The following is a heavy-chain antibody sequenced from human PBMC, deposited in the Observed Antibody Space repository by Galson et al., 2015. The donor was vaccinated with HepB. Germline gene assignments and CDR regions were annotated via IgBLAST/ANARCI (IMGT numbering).Heavy chain of an antibody. D-gene: IGHD6-19*01. CDR3: ARDRRSGWKMGYFDL. CDR2: ISNGANTI. CDR1: GFTFSDYY. Sequence: SLRLSCAASGFTFSDYYMSWIRQAPGKGLEWVSSISNGANTIYYTDSVKDRFTISRDSAKNSLYLQMDSLRAEDTAVYYCARDRRSGWKMGYFDLWGRGTLVTVSS. J-gene: IGHJ2*01. V-gene: IGHV3-11*01.